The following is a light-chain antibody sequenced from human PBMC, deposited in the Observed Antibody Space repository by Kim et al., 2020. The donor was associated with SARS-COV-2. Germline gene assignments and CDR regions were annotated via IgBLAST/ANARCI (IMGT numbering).Light chain of an antibody. V-gene: IGLV3-21*01. CDR1: NVGTRV. CDR3: HVWDSTSDGVV. CDR2: YAS. J-gene: IGLJ2*01. Sequence: ARNTCGRQNVGTRVVHRYQQQPSQGPVLVILYASERNSGTPERFSGSASGNTATATMNRVGVEDEADSYYHVWDSTSDGVVFGGGTQLTVL.